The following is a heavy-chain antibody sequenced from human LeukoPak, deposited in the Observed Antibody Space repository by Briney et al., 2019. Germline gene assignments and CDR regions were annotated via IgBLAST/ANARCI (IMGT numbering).Heavy chain of an antibody. CDR1: GDSISSRSYY. V-gene: IGHV4-39*01. Sequence: KPSETLSLTCTVSGDSISSRSYYWGWIRQPPGKGLEWIGSVFYSGGTFSNPSLQSRVTISVDTSKNQFYLKLSAVTAADTAIYYCARRGREGVNKYRNYYFDQWGQGTLVTVSS. J-gene: IGHJ4*02. D-gene: IGHD4-11*01. CDR2: VFYSGGT. CDR3: ARRGREGVNKYRNYYFDQ.